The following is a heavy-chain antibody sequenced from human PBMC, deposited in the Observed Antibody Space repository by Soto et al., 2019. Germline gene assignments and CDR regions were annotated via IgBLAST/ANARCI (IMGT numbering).Heavy chain of an antibody. V-gene: IGHV4-39*01. CDR1: GGSISSGGYY. J-gene: IGHJ5*02. CDR2: IYYSGIT. Sequence: PSETLSLTCTVSGGSISSGGYYWGWIRQPPGKGLEWIGSIYYSGITYYNTSLKSRVTISVDTPKNQFSLKLSSVTAADTGVYWCARHEGTATMVRGISPWSQGTLVTVSS. CDR3: ARHEGTATMVRGISP. D-gene: IGHD3-10*01.